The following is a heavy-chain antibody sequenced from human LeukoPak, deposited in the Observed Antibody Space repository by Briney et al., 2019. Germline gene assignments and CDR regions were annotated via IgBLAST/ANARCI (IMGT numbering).Heavy chain of an antibody. J-gene: IGHJ4*02. CDR2: IKQDGSEK. Sequence: PGGSLRLSCAASGFTFSNYEMNWVRQAPGKGLEWVANIKQDGSEKYYVDSVKGRFTFSRDNAKNSLYLQMNSLRAEDTAVYYCARVGYTYGYSLLDYWGQGTLVTVSS. CDR1: GFTFSNYE. V-gene: IGHV3-7*05. CDR3: ARVGYTYGYSLLDY. D-gene: IGHD5-18*01.